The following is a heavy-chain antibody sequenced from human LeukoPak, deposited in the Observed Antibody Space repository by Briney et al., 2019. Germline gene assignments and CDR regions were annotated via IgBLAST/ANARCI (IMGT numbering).Heavy chain of an antibody. CDR2: IYPSGNT. J-gene: IGHJ6*03. V-gene: IGHV4-4*07. CDR3: AREDSGSYYNYYYFYMDV. Sequence: SETLSLTCSVSGGSFSNYFWSWVRQPAGKGLEWIGRIYPSGNTNYNPSLKSRVTLSVDTSKTHFYLSLSSVTAADTAVYYCAREDSGSYYNYYYFYMDVWGKGTTVTVSS. CDR1: GGSFSNYF. D-gene: IGHD3-10*01.